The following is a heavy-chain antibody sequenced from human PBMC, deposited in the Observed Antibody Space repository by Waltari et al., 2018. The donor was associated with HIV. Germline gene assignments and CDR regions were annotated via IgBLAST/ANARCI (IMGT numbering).Heavy chain of an antibody. D-gene: IGHD2-21*01. Sequence: EVHLVESGGGLVKPGGSLRVSCIVSGFTFINAWMSWVRQAPGKGLEWLGRIKSKNDGGTIDYAAPVKDRFTILRDDSKHTLYLEMSSLKIEDTGIYYCVTDAVAVPLDTAYWGQGTLVTVSS. CDR2: IKSKNDGGTI. V-gene: IGHV3-15*01. CDR1: GFTFINAW. CDR3: VTDAVAVPLDTAY. J-gene: IGHJ4*02.